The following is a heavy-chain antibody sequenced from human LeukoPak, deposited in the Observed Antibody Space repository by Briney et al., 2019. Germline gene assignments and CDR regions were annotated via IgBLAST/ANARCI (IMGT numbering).Heavy chain of an antibody. CDR2: VYTSGST. V-gene: IGHV4-61*02. D-gene: IGHD6-13*01. CDR1: GGSISSGSYY. Sequence: SQTLSLTCTVSGGSISSGSYYWSWIRQPAGKGLEWIGRVYTSGSTNYNPSLKSRVTISVDTSKNQFSLKLSSVTAADTAVYYCAREPSSVAAPSFNYWGQGTLVTVSS. CDR3: AREPSSVAAPSFNY. J-gene: IGHJ4*02.